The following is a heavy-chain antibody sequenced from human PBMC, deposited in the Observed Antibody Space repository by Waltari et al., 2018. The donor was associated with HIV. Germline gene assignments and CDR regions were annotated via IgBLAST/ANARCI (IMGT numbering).Heavy chain of an antibody. D-gene: IGHD3-10*01. J-gene: IGHJ6*02. CDR1: GFTFSSYA. V-gene: IGHV3-30*04. CDR3: AREYYGSGSYFDYYYGMDV. Sequence: WAASGFTFSSYAMHWVRQAPGKGLEWVAVISYDGSNKYYADSVKGRFTISRDNSKNTLYLQMNSLRAEDTAVYYCAREYYGSGSYFDYYYGMDVWGQGTTVTVSS. CDR2: ISYDGSNK.